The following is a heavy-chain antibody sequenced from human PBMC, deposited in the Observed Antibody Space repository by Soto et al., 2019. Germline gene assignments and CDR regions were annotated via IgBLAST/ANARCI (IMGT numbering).Heavy chain of an antibody. CDR2: IIPILGTT. V-gene: IGHV1-69*01. CDR3: ARDRRPYDNGMDV. CDR1: GGTISSHA. Sequence: QVQLVQSGAEVKKPGSSVKLSCKASGGTISSHAISWVRQAPGQGLEWMGGIIPILGTTNYAQKFQGRVTITADESMSTVSMELSSLRFEDTAVHYCARDRRPYDNGMDVWGQGTTVTVS. J-gene: IGHJ6*02.